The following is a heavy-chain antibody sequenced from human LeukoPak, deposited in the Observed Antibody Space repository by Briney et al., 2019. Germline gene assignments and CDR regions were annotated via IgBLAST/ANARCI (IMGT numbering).Heavy chain of an antibody. J-gene: IGHJ5*02. V-gene: IGHV4-59*08. CDR1: GGSISSYY. Sequence: SETLSLTCTVSGGSISSYYWSWIRQPPGEGLEWIGYIYYSGSTNYNPSLKSRVTISVDTSKNQFSLKLSSVTAADTAVYYCARHSRGAAAGTRSRGNWFDPWGQGTLVTVSS. CDR2: IYYSGST. CDR3: ARHSRGAAAGTRSRGNWFDP. D-gene: IGHD6-13*01.